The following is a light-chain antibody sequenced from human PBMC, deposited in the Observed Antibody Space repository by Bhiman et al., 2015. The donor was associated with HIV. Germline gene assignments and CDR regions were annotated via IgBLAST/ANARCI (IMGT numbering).Light chain of an antibody. Sequence: QSALTQPASVSGSPGQSITISCTGTSSDVGGYNYVSWYQQHPGKAPKLMIFEVDKRPSGVPDRFSGSKSGNTASLTVSGLQAEDEADYYCSSFVGSNNLIFAGGTKLTVL. CDR1: SSDVGGYNY. CDR3: SSFVGSNNLI. CDR2: EVD. V-gene: IGLV2-8*01. J-gene: IGLJ2*01.